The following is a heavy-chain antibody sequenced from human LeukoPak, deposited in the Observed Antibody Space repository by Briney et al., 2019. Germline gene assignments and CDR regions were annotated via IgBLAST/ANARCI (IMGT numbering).Heavy chain of an antibody. D-gene: IGHD1-1*01. J-gene: IGHJ4*02. V-gene: IGHV4-4*09. CDR1: GGSISSYY. Sequence: SETLPLTRTVSGGSISSYYWSWIRQPPGKGLEWIGYIYTSGSTNYNPSLKSRVTISVDTSKNQFSLKLSSVTAADTAVYYCARRTPGQYYFDYWGQGTLVTVSS. CDR2: IYTSGST. CDR3: ARRTPGQYYFDY.